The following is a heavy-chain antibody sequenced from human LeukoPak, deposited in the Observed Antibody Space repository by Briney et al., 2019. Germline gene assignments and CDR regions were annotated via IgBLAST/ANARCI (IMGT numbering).Heavy chain of an antibody. D-gene: IGHD2-21*02. CDR2: INPNSGDT. J-gene: IGHJ4*02. CDR3: AMTDLTYYFDY. V-gene: IGHV1-2*02. Sequence: ASVKVSCKASGYTFTGYFMHWVRQAPGQGLEWMGWINPNSGDTNYAQKFQCRVTMTRDTSISTAYMELNRLRSDDTAVYYCAMTDLTYYFDYWGQGTLVTVSS. CDR1: GYTFTGYF.